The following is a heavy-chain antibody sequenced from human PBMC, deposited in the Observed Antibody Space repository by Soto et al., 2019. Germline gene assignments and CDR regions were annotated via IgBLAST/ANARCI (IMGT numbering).Heavy chain of an antibody. CDR3: ARDIGGYCSSTSCWGSFVH. D-gene: IGHD2-2*01. Sequence: QVQLQESGPGLVKPSQTLSLPCTVSGGSISSGGYYWSWIRPHLAKGLEWIGYIYYSGSTYYNPSLNRRVTISVYTSKNQFSLKRSSVNAADTAVYYCARDIGGYCSSTSCWGSFVHWGQGTLVTDS. V-gene: IGHV4-31*03. CDR1: GGSISSGGYY. J-gene: IGHJ5*02. CDR2: IYYSGST.